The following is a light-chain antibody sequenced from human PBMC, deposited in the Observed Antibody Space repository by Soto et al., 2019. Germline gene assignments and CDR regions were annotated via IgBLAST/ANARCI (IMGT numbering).Light chain of an antibody. Sequence: HSVLTQPASVSGSPGQSITISCTGTSSDVGAYTYVSWYQQYPGKAPKLMIYGVTNRPSGVSNRFSGSKTGNTASLTISGLQAEDEADYYCFSHRGGDSHVFGTGTKVTVX. J-gene: IGLJ1*01. V-gene: IGLV2-14*01. CDR2: GVT. CDR1: SSDVGAYTY. CDR3: FSHRGGDSHV.